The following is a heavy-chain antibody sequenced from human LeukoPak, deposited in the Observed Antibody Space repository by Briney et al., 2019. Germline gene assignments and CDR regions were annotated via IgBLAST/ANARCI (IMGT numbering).Heavy chain of an antibody. CDR1: GGTFSSYA. V-gene: IGHV1-69*05. CDR2: IIPIFGTS. J-gene: IGHJ4*02. D-gene: IGHD3-9*01. CDR3: ATRPYDYDILTGYYSFDY. Sequence: SVKVSCKASGGTFSSYAISWVRQAPGQGLEWMGGIIPIFGTSNYVQKFLGRVTITTDESTSTAYMELSSLRSEDTAVYYCATRPYDYDILTGYYSFDYWGQGTLVTVSS.